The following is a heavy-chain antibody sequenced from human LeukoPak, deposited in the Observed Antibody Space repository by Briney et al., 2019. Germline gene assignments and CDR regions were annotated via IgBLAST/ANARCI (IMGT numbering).Heavy chain of an antibody. CDR2: IRSDGSDK. Sequence: PGGSLRLSCAASGFTFRNYGMHWVRRTPGKGLEWVAFIRSDGSDKYYADSVKGRFTISRDNSKNTLYLQMNSLRVEDTALYYCAKDIDWLAFEDWGQGTLVTVSS. V-gene: IGHV3-30*02. CDR3: AKDIDWLAFED. J-gene: IGHJ4*02. D-gene: IGHD6-19*01. CDR1: GFTFRNYG.